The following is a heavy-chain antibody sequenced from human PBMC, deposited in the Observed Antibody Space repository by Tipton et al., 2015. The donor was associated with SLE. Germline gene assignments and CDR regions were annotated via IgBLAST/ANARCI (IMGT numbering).Heavy chain of an antibody. CDR3: ARVATAMGYYYYMDV. D-gene: IGHD5-18*01. CDR2: IYTSVRT. V-gene: IGHV4-4*08. J-gene: IGHJ6*03. CDR1: GGSISSYY. Sequence: LRLSCTVSGGSISSYYWSWIRQPPGKGLEWIGHIYTSVRTNYNPPPKSRVAISVDTSKNQFSLKLSSVTAADTAGYYCARVATAMGYYYYMDVWGKGTTVTVSS.